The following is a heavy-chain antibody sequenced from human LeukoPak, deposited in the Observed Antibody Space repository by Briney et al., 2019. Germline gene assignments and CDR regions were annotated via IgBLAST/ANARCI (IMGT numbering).Heavy chain of an antibody. CDR3: ARGVIAVVIPWPDY. J-gene: IGHJ4*02. V-gene: IGHV1-2*02. Sequence: ASVKVSCKASGYTFTGYYMHWVRQAPGQGLEWMGWINPNSGGTNYAQKFQGRVTMTRDTSIGTAYMELSRLRSDDTAVYYCARGVIAVVIPWPDYWGQGTLVTVSS. CDR1: GYTFTGYY. D-gene: IGHD2-21*01. CDR2: INPNSGGT.